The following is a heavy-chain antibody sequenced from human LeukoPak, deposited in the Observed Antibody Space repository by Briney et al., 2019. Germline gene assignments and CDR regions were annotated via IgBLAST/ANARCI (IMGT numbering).Heavy chain of an antibody. V-gene: IGHV3-30*04. D-gene: IGHD2-15*01. CDR2: ISYDGSNK. CDR1: GFTFSSYA. CDR3: ARDALEVVAATRGELLEAEDYYYGMDV. Sequence: GGSLRLSCAASGFTFSSYAMHWVRQAPGKGLEWVAVISYDGSNKYYADPVKGRFTISRDNSKNTLYLQMNSLRAEDTAVYYCARDALEVVAATRGELLEAEDYYYGMDVWGKGTTVTASS. J-gene: IGHJ6*04.